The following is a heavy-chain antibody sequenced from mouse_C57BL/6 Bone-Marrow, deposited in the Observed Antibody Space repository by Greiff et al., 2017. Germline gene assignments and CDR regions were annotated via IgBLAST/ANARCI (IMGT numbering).Heavy chain of an antibody. CDR1: GYSITSDY. V-gene: IGHV3-8*01. CDR3: ASRYGSSLYWYFDV. J-gene: IGHJ1*03. D-gene: IGHD1-1*01. Sequence: EVKLMESGPGLAKPSQTLSLTCSVTGYSITSDYWNWIRKFPGNKLEYMGYISYSGSTYYNPSLKSRISITRDTSKNQYYLQLNSVTTEDTATYYCASRYGSSLYWYFDVWGTGTTVTVSS. CDR2: ISYSGST.